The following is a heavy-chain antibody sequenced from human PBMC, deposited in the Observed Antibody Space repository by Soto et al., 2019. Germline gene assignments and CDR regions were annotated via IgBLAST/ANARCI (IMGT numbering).Heavy chain of an antibody. J-gene: IGHJ6*02. Sequence: QVQLVQSGAEVKKPGASVKVSCKASGYTFTSYGISWVRQAPGQGLELMGWISAYNGNTNNAQKHHGRVTMTTDTSTSPAYMELRRLRSDDTAVYYCPSAVGYYYGMYVWGQGTTVTLSS. V-gene: IGHV1-18*01. CDR2: ISAYNGNT. CDR3: PSAVGYYYGMYV. D-gene: IGHD6-19*01. CDR1: GYTFTSYG.